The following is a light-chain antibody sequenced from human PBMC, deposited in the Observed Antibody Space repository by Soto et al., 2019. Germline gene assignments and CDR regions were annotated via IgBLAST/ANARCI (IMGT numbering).Light chain of an antibody. CDR2: KAS. Sequence: DLRLTQSPASLSASVGDRVSITCRTSRSISRYLNWYQQKLGKAPKLLIYKASSLESGVPSRFSGSGSGTEFTLTINSLQADDFATYYCQQHNSFSITFGQGTRLEIK. CDR1: RSISRY. CDR3: QQHNSFSIT. V-gene: IGKV1-5*03. J-gene: IGKJ5*01.